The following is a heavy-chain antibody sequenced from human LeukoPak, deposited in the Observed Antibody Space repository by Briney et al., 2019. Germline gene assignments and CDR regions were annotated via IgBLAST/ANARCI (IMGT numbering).Heavy chain of an antibody. V-gene: IGHV3-74*01. Sequence: PGGSLRLSCAASGFTFSSYGMHWVRQVPGKGLVWVSRIDGGGNNRNYADSVKGRFSISRDNVKSTLYLQMNSLRAEDTAVYYCARGPGSSGGAYVGDYWGHGTLVTVSS. CDR2: IDGGGNNR. J-gene: IGHJ4*01. CDR1: GFTFSSYG. D-gene: IGHD3-22*01. CDR3: ARGPGSSGGAYVGDY.